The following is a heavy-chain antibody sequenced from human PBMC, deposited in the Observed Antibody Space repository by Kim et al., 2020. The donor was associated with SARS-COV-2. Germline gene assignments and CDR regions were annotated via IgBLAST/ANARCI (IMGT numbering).Heavy chain of an antibody. J-gene: IGHJ6*02. V-gene: IGHV3-33*01. CDR2: K. Sequence: KNYVDSVKGRFTVSRDNSKNTLYLQMNSLRAEDTAVYYCARDGEYYYGMDVWGQGTTLTVSS. CDR3: ARDGEYYYGMDV. D-gene: IGHD4-17*01.